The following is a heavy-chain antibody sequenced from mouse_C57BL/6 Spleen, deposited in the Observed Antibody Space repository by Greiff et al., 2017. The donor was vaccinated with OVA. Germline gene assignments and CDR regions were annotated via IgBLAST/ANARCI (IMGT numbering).Heavy chain of an antibody. J-gene: IGHJ4*01. CDR3: ARDYDPPYYAMDY. V-gene: IGHV5-4*01. CDR1: GFTFSSYA. D-gene: IGHD2-12*01. Sequence: EVQGVESGGGLVKPGGSLKLSCAASGFTFSSYAMSWVRQTPEKRLEWVATISDGGSYTYYPDNVKGRFTISRDNAKNNLYLQMSHLKSEDTAMYYCARDYDPPYYAMDYWGQGTSVTVSS. CDR2: ISDGGSYT.